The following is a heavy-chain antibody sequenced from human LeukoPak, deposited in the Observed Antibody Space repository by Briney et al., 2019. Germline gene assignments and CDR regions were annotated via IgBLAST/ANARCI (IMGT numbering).Heavy chain of an antibody. Sequence: GGSLRLSCAASGFTFSSYAMSWVRQAPGKGLEWVSGISGSGGKTYYADSVKGRFTISRDNSKNTLYLHLNSLRAEDTAVYYCAKELFAGAMVDYWGQGTLVTVSS. J-gene: IGHJ4*02. CDR1: GFTFSSYA. CDR2: ISGSGGKT. V-gene: IGHV3-23*01. CDR3: AKELFAGAMVDY. D-gene: IGHD5-18*01.